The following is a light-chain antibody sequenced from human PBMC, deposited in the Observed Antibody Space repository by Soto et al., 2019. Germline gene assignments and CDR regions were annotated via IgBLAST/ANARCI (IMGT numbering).Light chain of an antibody. CDR3: QKYNNAPRT. J-gene: IGKJ1*01. V-gene: IGKV1-27*01. CDR1: QGISNY. Sequence: DIEMTQSPSSLSASVGDTATITCRASQGISNYLAWYQQKPGQAPNLLIYAASTLQSGVPSRFSGSGSGTDFTLTISSLGPEDVATYYCQKYNNAPRTFGQGTKVEI. CDR2: AAS.